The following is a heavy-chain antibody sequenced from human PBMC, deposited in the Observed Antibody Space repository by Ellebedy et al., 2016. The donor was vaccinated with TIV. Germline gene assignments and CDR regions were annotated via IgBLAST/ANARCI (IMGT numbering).Heavy chain of an antibody. J-gene: IGHJ4*02. CDR3: VRRRIDY. Sequence: GESLKISCTGSGFSLSTYWMTWVRQAPGKGLEWVANINQDATETYYADSLKGQFIISRDNAKNSVYLQVKSLRAEDTAVYYCVRRRIDYWGQGTLVTVSS. V-gene: IGHV3-7*03. CDR2: INQDATET. CDR1: GFSLSTYW.